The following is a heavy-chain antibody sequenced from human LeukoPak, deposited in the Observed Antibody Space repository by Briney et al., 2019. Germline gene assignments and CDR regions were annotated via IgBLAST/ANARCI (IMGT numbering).Heavy chain of an antibody. CDR1: GFTFSSYA. CDR3: ARYYGDYVFDY. J-gene: IGHJ4*02. CDR2: IGGGGDGT. V-gene: IGHV3-23*01. Sequence: GGSLRLSCAASGFTFSSYAMTWVRQTPGKGMEWVSSIGGGGDGTDYADSVKGRFTISRDNSKNTLYLQMNSLRAEDTAVYYCARYYGDYVFDYWGQGTLVTVSS. D-gene: IGHD4-17*01.